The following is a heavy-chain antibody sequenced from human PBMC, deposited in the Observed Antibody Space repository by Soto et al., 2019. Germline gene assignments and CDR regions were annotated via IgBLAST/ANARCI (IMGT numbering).Heavy chain of an antibody. J-gene: IGHJ6*02. D-gene: IGHD2-8*01. V-gene: IGHV4-34*01. CDR1: GRSFSGYH. CDR3: ARAGVIYAACCMDV. CDR2: IKHTGST. Sequence: SETVSLPCVVYGRSFSGYHWSWIRQPPGKGLEWIGEIKHTGSTNYTPSLKRRVTISVDTSKNQFSLKLSSVTAADTAVYYCARAGVIYAACCMDVRGQGIRVTVSS.